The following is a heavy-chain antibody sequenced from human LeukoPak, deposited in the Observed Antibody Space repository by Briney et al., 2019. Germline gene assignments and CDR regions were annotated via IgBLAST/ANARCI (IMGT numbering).Heavy chain of an antibody. J-gene: IGHJ6*03. Sequence: GGSLRLSCAASGFTFSSYSMNWVRQAPGKGLEWVSSIRSSSSYIYYADSVKGRFTISRDNAKNSLYLQMNSLRAEDTAVYYCARGRVPYYMDVWGKGTTVTVSS. CDR2: IRSSSSYI. CDR1: GFTFSSYS. V-gene: IGHV3-21*01. CDR3: ARGRVPYYMDV. D-gene: IGHD3-10*01.